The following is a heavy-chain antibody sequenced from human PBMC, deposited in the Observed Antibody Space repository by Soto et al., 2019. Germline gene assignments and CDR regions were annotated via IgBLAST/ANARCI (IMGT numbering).Heavy chain of an antibody. CDR3: AGVAV. CDR1: GFTFSNYW. V-gene: IGHV3-7*05. CDR2: IKVDGSEK. Sequence: EVQLVESGGGLVQPGGSLRLSCAASGFTFSNYWMSWVRQAPGKGLEWVANIKVDGSEKYYVDSVKGRFTISRDNAKNSLYLIMNSVSAEDTAVYYCAGVAVRGQGNLVTVSS. D-gene: IGHD6-19*01. J-gene: IGHJ4*02.